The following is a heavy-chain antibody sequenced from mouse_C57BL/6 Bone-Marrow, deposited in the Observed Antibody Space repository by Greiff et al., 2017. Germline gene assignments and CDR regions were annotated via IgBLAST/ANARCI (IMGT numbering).Heavy chain of an antibody. CDR3: ASYDYDGVWWYFDV. CDR1: GFTFSSYG. CDR2: ISSGGSYT. D-gene: IGHD2-4*01. J-gene: IGHJ1*03. Sequence: EVQGVESGGDLVKPGGSLKLSCAASGFTFSSYGMSWVRQTPDKRLEWVATISSGGSYTYYPDSVKGRFTISRDNAKNTLYLQMSSLKSEDTAMYYCASYDYDGVWWYFDVWGTGTTVTVSS. V-gene: IGHV5-6*01.